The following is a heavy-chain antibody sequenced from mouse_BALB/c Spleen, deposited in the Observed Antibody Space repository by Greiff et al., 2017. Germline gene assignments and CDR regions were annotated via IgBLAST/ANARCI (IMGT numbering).Heavy chain of an antibody. J-gene: IGHJ4*01. V-gene: IGHV1S81*02. Sequence: VQLQQPGAELVRPGASVKLSCKASGYTFTSYWMYWVKQRPGQGLEWIGGINPSNGGTNFNEKFKSKATLTVDKSSSTAYMQLSSLTSEDSAVYYCTRWGYGNYRYAMDYWGQGTSVTVSS. CDR2: INPSNGGT. CDR1: GYTFTSYW. CDR3: TRWGYGNYRYAMDY. D-gene: IGHD2-1*01.